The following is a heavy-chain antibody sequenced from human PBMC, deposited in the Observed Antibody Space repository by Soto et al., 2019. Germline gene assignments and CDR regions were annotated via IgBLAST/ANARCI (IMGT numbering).Heavy chain of an antibody. CDR3: AHRVLRTVFGLVTTTAIYFDF. CDR2: IYWDDDK. CDR1: GFSLTTSGVG. V-gene: IGHV2-5*02. Sequence: QITVNESGPTQVKPRQTLTLTCTFSGFSLTTSGVGVGWIRQSPGKAPEWLALIYWDDDKRYSPSLKSRLTITKDSSKNQVVLTMADLAPADTATYYCAHRVLRTVFGLVTTTAIYFDFWGQGTPVPVSS. D-gene: IGHD3-3*01. J-gene: IGHJ4*02.